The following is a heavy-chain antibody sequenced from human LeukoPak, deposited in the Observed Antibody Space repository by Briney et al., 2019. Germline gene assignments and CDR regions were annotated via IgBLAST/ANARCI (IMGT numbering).Heavy chain of an antibody. CDR2: IYYSGST. J-gene: IGHJ4*02. D-gene: IGHD3-22*01. CDR1: GGSISSYY. V-gene: IGHV4-59*01. CDR3: ARDANLYYYDSSGYYWSYFDY. Sequence: SEPLSLTCTVSGGSISSYYWSWIRQPPGKGLEWIGYIYYSGSTNYNPSLKSRVTTSVDTSKNQFSLKLSSVTAADTAVYYCARDANLYYYDSSGYYWSYFDYWGQGTLVTVSS.